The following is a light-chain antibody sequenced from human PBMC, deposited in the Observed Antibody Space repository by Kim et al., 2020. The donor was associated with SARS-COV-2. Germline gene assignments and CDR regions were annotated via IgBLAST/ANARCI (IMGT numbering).Light chain of an antibody. J-gene: IGKJ1*01. Sequence: DIQMTQSPSTLSASVGDRVTITCRASQNINNGLAWYQQKPGKAPKPLIYKASNLENGVPSRFSGSGSGTEFTLTVSSLQPDDFATYYCQHYNSYSRTFGQGTKVDIK. CDR1: QNINNG. V-gene: IGKV1-5*03. CDR3: QHYNSYSRT. CDR2: KAS.